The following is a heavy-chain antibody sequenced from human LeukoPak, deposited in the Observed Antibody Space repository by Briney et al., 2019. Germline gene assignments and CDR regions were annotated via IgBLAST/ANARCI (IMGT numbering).Heavy chain of an antibody. CDR2: IYYSGST. CDR3: ARSAAYYDSSGYYVFPYYFDY. J-gene: IGHJ4*02. Sequence: SETLSLTCTVSGGSISSYYWGWIRQPPGKGLEWIGYIYYSGSTNYDPSLKSRVTISVDTSKNQFSLKLSSVTAADTAVYYCARSAAYYDSSGYYVFPYYFDYWGQGTLVTVSS. D-gene: IGHD3-22*01. V-gene: IGHV4-59*01. CDR1: GGSISSYY.